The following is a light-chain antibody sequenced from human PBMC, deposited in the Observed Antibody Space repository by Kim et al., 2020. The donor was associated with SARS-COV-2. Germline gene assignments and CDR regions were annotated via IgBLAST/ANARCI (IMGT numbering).Light chain of an antibody. V-gene: IGLV2-8*01. CDR2: EVT. Sequence: GQSFTIACTGSSSDVGGYIYVSWYQQRPGRAPKLLIYEVTKRPSGVPDRFSGSKSGNTASLTVSGLQAEDEADYYCSSYADSNIVLFGGGTQLTVL. J-gene: IGLJ2*01. CDR3: SSYADSNIVL. CDR1: SSDVGGYIY.